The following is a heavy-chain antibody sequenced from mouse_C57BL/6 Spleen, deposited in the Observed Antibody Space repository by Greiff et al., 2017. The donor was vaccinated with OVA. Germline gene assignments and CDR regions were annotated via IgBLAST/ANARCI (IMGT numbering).Heavy chain of an antibody. CDR1: GFTFSSYA. CDR2: ISDGGSYT. Sequence: EVKVEESGGGLVKPGGSLKLSCAASGFTFSSYAMSWVRQTPEKRLEWVATISDGGSYTYYPDNVKGRFTISRDNAKNNLYLQMSHLKSEDTAMYYCAREEGLTTVVAEWYFDVWGTGTTVTVSS. CDR3: AREEGLTTVVAEWYFDV. D-gene: IGHD1-1*01. V-gene: IGHV5-4*01. J-gene: IGHJ1*03.